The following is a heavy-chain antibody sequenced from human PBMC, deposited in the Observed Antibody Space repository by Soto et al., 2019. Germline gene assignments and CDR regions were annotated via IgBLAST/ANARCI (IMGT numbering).Heavy chain of an antibody. V-gene: IGHV1-2*02. J-gene: IGHJ3*01. D-gene: IGHD3-22*01. CDR1: RYTFTGHY. CDR2: INPNRGGK. Sequence: VASVKVSCKASRYTFTGHYMHWVRQAPGHRREGLGWINPNRGGKNYAQKFQGRVIMTRDTSISTAYMELSRLRSDDTAVYYCLVRGYYYDSSGYTRVFGAFNVWGQGTMVTVSS. CDR3: LVRGYYYDSSGYTRVFGAFNV.